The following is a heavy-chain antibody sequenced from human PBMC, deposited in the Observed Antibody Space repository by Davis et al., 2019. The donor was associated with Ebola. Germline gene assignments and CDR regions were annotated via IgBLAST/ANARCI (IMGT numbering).Heavy chain of an antibody. D-gene: IGHD5-18*01. CDR2: TYYTSKWFN. Sequence: LRLSCALPGASVSSGGWNWTRQSPSRGLEWLGRTYYTSKWFNDYAVSVNGRITVNADTSKNQFSLQLDSVTPEDTALYCCARGWLRRGMDVCGEGTTITVSS. CDR1: GASVSSGG. J-gene: IGHJ6*04. CDR3: ARGWLRRGMDV. V-gene: IGHV6-1*01.